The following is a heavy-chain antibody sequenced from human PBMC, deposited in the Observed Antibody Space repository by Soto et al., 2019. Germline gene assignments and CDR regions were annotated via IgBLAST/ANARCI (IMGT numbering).Heavy chain of an antibody. CDR2: ISAYNGNT. Sequence: KVSCKASGHTFTSYGISWVRQAPGQGLEWMGWISAYNGNTNYAQKLQGRVTMTTDTSTNTAYMELRSLRSDDTAVYYCATSIAAAGSFDYWGQGTLVTVSS. CDR3: ATSIAAAGSFDY. V-gene: IGHV1-18*01. CDR1: GHTFTSYG. D-gene: IGHD6-13*01. J-gene: IGHJ4*02.